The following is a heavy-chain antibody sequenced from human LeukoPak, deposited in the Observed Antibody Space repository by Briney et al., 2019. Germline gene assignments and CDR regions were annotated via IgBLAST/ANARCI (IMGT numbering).Heavy chain of an antibody. D-gene: IGHD5-18*01. CDR2: IYYSGST. CDR1: GGSISGSSYY. Sequence: SETLSLTCTVSGGSISGSSYYWGWIRQPPGKGLEWIGSIYYSGSTYYNPSLKSRVTISVDTSKNQFSLKLSSVTAADTAVYYCARDRVDTAMVTGYYYYYVDVWGKGTTVTVSS. CDR3: ARDRVDTAMVTGYYYYYVDV. V-gene: IGHV4-39*07. J-gene: IGHJ6*03.